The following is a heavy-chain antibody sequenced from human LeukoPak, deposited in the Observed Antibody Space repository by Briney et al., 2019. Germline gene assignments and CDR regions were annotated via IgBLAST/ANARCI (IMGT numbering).Heavy chain of an antibody. CDR2: IYYSGTT. V-gene: IGHV4-39*01. D-gene: IGHD4/OR15-4a*01. CDR3: AKRTLGARDS. Sequence: GSLRLSCAASGFTFSSYWMSWVRQPPGKGLEWIGSIYYSGTTYYNPSLKSRVTISVDTSKNQFSLKLSSVTAADTAMYYCAKRTLGARDSWGQGTLVTVSS. CDR1: GFTFSSYW. J-gene: IGHJ4*02.